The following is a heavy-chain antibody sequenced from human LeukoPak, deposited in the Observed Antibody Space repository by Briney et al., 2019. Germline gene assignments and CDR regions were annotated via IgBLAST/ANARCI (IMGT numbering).Heavy chain of an antibody. CDR2: ISYDGSNK. J-gene: IGHJ4*02. Sequence: PGRSLRLSCAASGFTFSSYGMHRVRQAPGKGLEWVAVISYDGSNKYYADSVKGRFTISRDNSKNTLYLQMNSLRAEDTAVYYCAKDSPDCSGGSCYPGYFDYWGQGTLVTVSS. CDR1: GFTFSSYG. D-gene: IGHD2-15*01. CDR3: AKDSPDCSGGSCYPGYFDY. V-gene: IGHV3-30*18.